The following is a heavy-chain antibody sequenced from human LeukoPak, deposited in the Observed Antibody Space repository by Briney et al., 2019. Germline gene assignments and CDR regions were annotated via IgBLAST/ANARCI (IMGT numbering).Heavy chain of an antibody. D-gene: IGHD3-22*01. CDR3: AKVRATLVVVSYFDY. Sequence: GTSLRLSCAASGFSFRTYGMHWVRQAPGKGLEWVAVISHDGSNQYYADSVKGRFTISRDDSKNTLYLQMNSLRAEDTAVYYCAKVRATLVVVSYFDYWGQGTLVAVSS. CDR2: ISHDGSNQ. V-gene: IGHV3-30*18. J-gene: IGHJ4*02. CDR1: GFSFRTYG.